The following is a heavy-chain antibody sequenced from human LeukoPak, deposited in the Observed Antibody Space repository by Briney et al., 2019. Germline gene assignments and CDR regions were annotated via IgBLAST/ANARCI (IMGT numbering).Heavy chain of an antibody. D-gene: IGHD2-21*01. V-gene: IGHV1-69*01. Sequence: SVKVSCKASGGTFSNYAVSWVRQAPGQGLEWMGGIIPVFEKANYARKFQDRVTITADESTATAYMELSSLTSEDTAIYFCARLGHCGETNCYSDFYYMDVWGKGTTVIVSS. CDR2: IIPVFEKA. J-gene: IGHJ6*03. CDR3: ARLGHCGETNCYSDFYYMDV. CDR1: GGTFSNYA.